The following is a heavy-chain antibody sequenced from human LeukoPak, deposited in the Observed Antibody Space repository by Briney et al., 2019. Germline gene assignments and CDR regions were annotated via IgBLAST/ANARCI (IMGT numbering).Heavy chain of an antibody. J-gene: IGHJ3*02. CDR3: AREKSSSSRIDAFDI. CDR2: INPNSGGT. CDR1: GYSFTAYY. Sequence: ASVKVSCKASGYSFTAYYMHWVRQAPGQGLEWMGWINPNSGGTNYAQKFQGRVTMTRDTSISTAYMELSRLRSDDTAVYYCAREKSSSSRIDAFDIWGQGTMVTVSS. D-gene: IGHD6-6*01. V-gene: IGHV1-2*02.